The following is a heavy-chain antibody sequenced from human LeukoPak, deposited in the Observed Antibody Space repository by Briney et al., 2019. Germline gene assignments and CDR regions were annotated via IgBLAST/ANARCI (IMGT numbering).Heavy chain of an antibody. Sequence: GSSVKVSCKASGGTFSSYAISWVRQAPGQGLEWMGGIIPIFGTANYAQKFQGRVTITADKSTSTAYMELSSLRSEDTAVYYCARDLYYGSGSYLDALGYWGQGTLVTVSS. J-gene: IGHJ4*02. CDR3: ARDLYYGSGSYLDALGY. V-gene: IGHV1-69*06. CDR2: IIPIFGTA. CDR1: GGTFSSYA. D-gene: IGHD3-10*01.